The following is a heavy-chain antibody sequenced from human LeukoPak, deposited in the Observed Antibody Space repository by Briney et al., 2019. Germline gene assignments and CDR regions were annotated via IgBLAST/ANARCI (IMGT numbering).Heavy chain of an antibody. Sequence: SETLSLTCTVSGGSISSYYWSWIRQPPGKGLEWIGYIYYSGSTYYNPSLKSRVTISVDTSKNQFSLKLSSVTAADTAVYYCARGRYSSSLLFDYWGQGTLVTVSS. CDR2: IYYSGST. CDR1: GGSISSYY. V-gene: IGHV4-59*01. J-gene: IGHJ4*02. CDR3: ARGRYSSSLLFDY. D-gene: IGHD6-13*01.